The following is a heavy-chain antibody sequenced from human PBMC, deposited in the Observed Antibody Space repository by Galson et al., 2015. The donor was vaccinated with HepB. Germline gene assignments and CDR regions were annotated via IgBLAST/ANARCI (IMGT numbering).Heavy chain of an antibody. J-gene: IGHJ6*02. Sequence: SLRLSCAASEFTFSGSAMHWVRQASGKGLEWVGRIRSKANSYATAYAASVKGRFTISRDDSKNTAYLQMNSLKTEDTAVYYCTRWNDAYYYYGMDVWGQGTTVTVSS. CDR1: EFTFSGSA. D-gene: IGHD1-1*01. CDR2: IRSKANSYAT. V-gene: IGHV3-73*01. CDR3: TRWNDAYYYYGMDV.